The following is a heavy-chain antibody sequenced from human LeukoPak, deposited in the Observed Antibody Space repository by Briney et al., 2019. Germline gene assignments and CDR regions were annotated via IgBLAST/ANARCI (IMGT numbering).Heavy chain of an antibody. D-gene: IGHD1-1*01. CDR1: GFTFSSYG. J-gene: IGHJ4*02. V-gene: IGHV3-33*01. CDR3: ARGTSWITYFDY. Sequence: GGSLRLSCAASGFTFSSYGMHWVRQAPGKGLEWVAVIWYDGSNKYYADSVKGRFTISRDNSKNTLYLQMNGLRAEDTAVYYCARGTSWITYFDYWGQGTLVTVSS. CDR2: IWYDGSNK.